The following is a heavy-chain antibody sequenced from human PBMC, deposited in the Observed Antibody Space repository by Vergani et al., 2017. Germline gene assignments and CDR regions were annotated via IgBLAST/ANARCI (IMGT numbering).Heavy chain of an antibody. V-gene: IGHV3-9*01. CDR1: GFTFADYA. CDR3: AKDKRANGGGAFDI. Sequence: EVQLVESGGGLVQPGRSLRLSCAASGFTFADYAMHWVRQAPGKGLEWVSGISWNSGSIGYADSVKGRFTISRDNAKNSLYLQMNSLRAEDTALYYCAKDKRANGGGAFDIWGQGTMVTVSS. CDR2: ISWNSGSI. J-gene: IGHJ3*02. D-gene: IGHD3-16*01.